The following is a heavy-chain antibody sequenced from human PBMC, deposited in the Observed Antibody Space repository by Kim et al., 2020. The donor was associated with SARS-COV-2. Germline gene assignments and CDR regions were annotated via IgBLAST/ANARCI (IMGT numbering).Heavy chain of an antibody. CDR1: GFTFSSYA. J-gene: IGHJ4*02. CDR3: ARDFDYYGSGRSVDY. Sequence: GGSLRLSCAASGFTFSSYAMHWVRQAPGKGLEWVAVISYDGSNKYYADSVKGRFTISRDNSKNTLYLQMNSLRAEDTAVYYCARDFDYYGSGRSVDYWGQGTLVTASS. D-gene: IGHD3-10*01. CDR2: ISYDGSNK. V-gene: IGHV3-30*03.